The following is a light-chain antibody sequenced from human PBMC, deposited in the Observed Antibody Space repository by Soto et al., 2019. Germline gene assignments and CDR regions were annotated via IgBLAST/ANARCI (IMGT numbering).Light chain of an antibody. J-gene: IGKJ1*01. Sequence: IVMTQSPLSLPVTPGEPASISCRPSQGLLHTNGYTYLDWYLQKPGQSPQLLIYLGFFRAPGVPDRVSGSGSGTDFTLRISRVEAEDVGIYYCLQALQTPWTFGQGTKVEIK. CDR1: QGLLHTNGYTY. V-gene: IGKV2-28*01. CDR3: LQALQTPWT. CDR2: LGF.